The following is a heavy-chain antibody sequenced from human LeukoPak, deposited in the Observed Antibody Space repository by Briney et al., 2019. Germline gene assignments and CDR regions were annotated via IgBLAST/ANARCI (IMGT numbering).Heavy chain of an antibody. CDR3: AKDGDYGDFYFDY. CDR1: GFTFDDYA. CDR2: ISWNSGSI. Sequence: GRSLRLSCAASGFTFDDYAMHWVRQAPGKGLEWVSGISWNSGSIGYADSVKGRFTISRGNAKNSLYLQMNSLRAEDTALYYCAKDGDYGDFYFDYWGQGTLVTVSS. V-gene: IGHV3-9*01. D-gene: IGHD4-17*01. J-gene: IGHJ4*02.